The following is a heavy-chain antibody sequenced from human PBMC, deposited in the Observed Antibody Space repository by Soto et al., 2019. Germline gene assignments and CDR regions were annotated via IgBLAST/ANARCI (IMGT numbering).Heavy chain of an antibody. V-gene: IGHV4-4*08. CDR3: ARIGWGGDS. CDR2: IPNNGSP. D-gene: IGHD7-27*01. Sequence: PSETLSLTCAVYGGSFSGYHWSWIRQPPGKGLEWIGFIPNNGSPDYNPSLKSRVVVSIDRSKNQFSLKVNSVTAADTAVYYCARIGWGGDSWGQGTLVTVSS. CDR1: GGSFSGYH. J-gene: IGHJ4*02.